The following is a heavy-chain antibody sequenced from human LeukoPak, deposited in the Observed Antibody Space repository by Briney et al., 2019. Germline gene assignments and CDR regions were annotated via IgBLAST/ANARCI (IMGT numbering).Heavy chain of an antibody. J-gene: IGHJ4*02. CDR2: ISNGGGSA. V-gene: IGHV3-23*01. CDR3: AARPRMPPRFDY. D-gene: IGHD1-14*01. Sequence: GGSLRLSCAASGFTFSSYPMSWVRQAPGKGLQWVSAISNGGGSAYYADSVKGRFTISRDNSKSTLYLQMNSLRAADTATYYCAARPRMPPRFDYWGQGTLVTVSS. CDR1: GFTFSSYP.